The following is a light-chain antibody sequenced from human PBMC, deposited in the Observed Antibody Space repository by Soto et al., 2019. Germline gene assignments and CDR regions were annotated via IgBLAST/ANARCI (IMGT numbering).Light chain of an antibody. V-gene: IGLV2-14*01. Sequence: QSALTQPASVSGSPGQSITISCTGTSSDVGVYNYVSWYRQHPGKAPKLMIYEVSKRPSGVSNRFSGSKSGNTASLTISGLQAEDEADYYCSSYTGSSTHVFGTGTKLTVL. CDR2: EVS. J-gene: IGLJ1*01. CDR1: SSDVGVYNY. CDR3: SSYTGSSTHV.